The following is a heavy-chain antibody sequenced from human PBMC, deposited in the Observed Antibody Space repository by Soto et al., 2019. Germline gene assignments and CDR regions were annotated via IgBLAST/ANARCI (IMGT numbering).Heavy chain of an antibody. Sequence: QVQLQQWGAGLLKPSETLSLTCAVYGGSFSDYYWSWIRQPPGKGLEWIGEINHAGTTNYNPSLKSRVTISVDTSKNQFSLKLSSVTAADTAVYYCARGDLKVPGHWGQGTLVTVSS. CDR2: INHAGTT. J-gene: IGHJ1*01. CDR1: GGSFSDYY. CDR3: ARGDLKVPGH. V-gene: IGHV4-34*01.